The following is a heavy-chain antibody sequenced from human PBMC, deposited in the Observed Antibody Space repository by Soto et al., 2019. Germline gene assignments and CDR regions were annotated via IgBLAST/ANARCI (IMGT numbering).Heavy chain of an antibody. CDR1: GFTFSSYS. D-gene: IGHD3-10*01. Sequence: GGSLRLSCAASGFTFSSYSMNWVRQAPGKGLEWVSYISSSSSTIYYADSVKGRFTISRDNAKNSLYLQMNSLRAEDTAVYYCARDLFPSYYYYGSGSYRDYYYYYGMDVWGQGTTVTVSS. V-gene: IGHV3-48*01. CDR3: ARDLFPSYYYYGSGSYRDYYYYYGMDV. CDR2: ISSSSSTI. J-gene: IGHJ6*02.